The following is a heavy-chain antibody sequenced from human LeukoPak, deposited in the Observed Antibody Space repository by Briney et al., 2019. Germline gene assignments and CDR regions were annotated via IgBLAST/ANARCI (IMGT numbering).Heavy chain of an antibody. Sequence: KPSETLSLTCAVYGAFFNTYYWTWIRQSPDKGLEWIGEVKHDGDTNVNPSLRSRVVMSVDASKNQFSLKMTSVTAADTAIYFCARGPVALPNDRLSLFFDFWGQGTLVTVSS. CDR1: GAFFNTYY. V-gene: IGHV4-34*01. CDR2: VKHDGDT. D-gene: IGHD2-8*01. J-gene: IGHJ5*01. CDR3: ARGPVALPNDRLSLFFDF.